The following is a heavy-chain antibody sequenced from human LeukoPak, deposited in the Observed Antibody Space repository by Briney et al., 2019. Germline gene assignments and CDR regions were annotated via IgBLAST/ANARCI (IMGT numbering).Heavy chain of an antibody. D-gene: IGHD2-8*01. CDR2: IRYDGSNK. Sequence: GGSLRLSCAASGFTFSSYGMHWVRQAPGKGPEWVAFIRYDGSNKYYADSVKGRFTISRDNSKNTLYLQMNSLRAEDTAVYYCAKSFVLMVYATGMDVWGKGTTVTVSS. J-gene: IGHJ6*04. CDR3: AKSFVLMVYATGMDV. V-gene: IGHV3-30*02. CDR1: GFTFSSYG.